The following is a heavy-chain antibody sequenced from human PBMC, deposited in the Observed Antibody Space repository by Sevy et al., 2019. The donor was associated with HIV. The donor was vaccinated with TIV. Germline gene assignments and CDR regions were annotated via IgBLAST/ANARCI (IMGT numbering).Heavy chain of an antibody. CDR2: IIPIFGTA. CDR1: GGTFSSYA. D-gene: IGHD6-13*01. CDR3: AREPIAGGGRGAFDI. J-gene: IGHJ3*02. V-gene: IGHV1-69*06. Sequence: ASLKVSCKASGGTFSSYAISWVRQAPGQGLEWMGGIIPIFGTANYAQKFQGRVTITADKSTSTAYMELSSLRSEDTAVYYCAREPIAGGGRGAFDIWGQGTMVTVSS.